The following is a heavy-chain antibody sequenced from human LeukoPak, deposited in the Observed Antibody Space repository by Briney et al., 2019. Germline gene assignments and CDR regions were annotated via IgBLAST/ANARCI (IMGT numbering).Heavy chain of an antibody. V-gene: IGHV4-59*01. CDR2: IYYSGRT. J-gene: IGHJ4*02. Sequence: SETLSLTCTVSGGSISSYYWSWLRQPPGKGLEGCGYIYYSGRTNYNPSLKSRVTISVDTSKNQFSLKLSSVTAADTAVYYCASFSIAAAVYFDYWGQGTLVTVSS. D-gene: IGHD6-13*01. CDR1: GGSISSYY. CDR3: ASFSIAAAVYFDY.